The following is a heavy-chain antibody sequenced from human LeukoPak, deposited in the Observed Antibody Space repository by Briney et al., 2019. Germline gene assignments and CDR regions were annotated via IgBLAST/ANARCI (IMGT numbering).Heavy chain of an antibody. J-gene: IGHJ3*02. CDR1: GFTFSSYS. Sequence: GGSLRLSCAASGFTFSSYSMNWVRQAPGKGLEWVSYISSSSSTIYYADSVKGRFTISGDNAKNSLYLQMNSLRAEDTAVYYCARGPYYYDSSGYYWAPVDAFDIWGQGTMVTVSS. CDR3: ARGPYYYDSSGYYWAPVDAFDI. D-gene: IGHD3-22*01. V-gene: IGHV3-48*01. CDR2: ISSSSSTI.